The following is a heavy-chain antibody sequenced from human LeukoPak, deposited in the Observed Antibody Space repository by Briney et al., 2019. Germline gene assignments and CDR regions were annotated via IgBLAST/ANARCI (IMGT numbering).Heavy chain of an antibody. CDR3: ARGVVIAPQTFDY. V-gene: IGHV4-59*01. CDR2: IYYSGST. J-gene: IGHJ4*02. D-gene: IGHD2-21*01. Sequence: SETLSLTCTVSGGSISSYYWNWIRQPPGKGLEWIGYIYYSGSTNYNPSLKSRVTISVDTSKNQFSLKMSSVTAADTAVYYGARGVVIAPQTFDYWGQGTLVTVSS. CDR1: GGSISSYY.